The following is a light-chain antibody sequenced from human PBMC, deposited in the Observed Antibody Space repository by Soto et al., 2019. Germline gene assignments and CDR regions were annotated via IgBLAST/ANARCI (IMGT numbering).Light chain of an antibody. CDR3: AAWDDSLSGYV. CDR1: SSNIGSNY. V-gene: IGLV1-47*02. Sequence: QSVLTQPPSASGTPGQRVTISCSGSSSNIGSNYVYWYQQLPGTAPKLLIYSNNQRPSGVPDRFSGSKSGTSASLAICGLRSEDEADYYCAAWDDSLSGYVFGTGTQLTVL. J-gene: IGLJ1*01. CDR2: SNN.